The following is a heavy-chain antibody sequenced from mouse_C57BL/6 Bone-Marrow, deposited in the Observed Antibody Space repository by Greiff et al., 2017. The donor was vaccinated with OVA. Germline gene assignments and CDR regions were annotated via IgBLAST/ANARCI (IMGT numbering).Heavy chain of an antibody. V-gene: IGHV1-26*01. CDR2: INPNNGGT. CDR3: ARGYYYGSSNFDY. CDR1: GYTFTDYY. Sequence: VQLQQSGPELVKPGASVKISCKASGYTFTDYYMNWVKQSHGKSLEWIGDINPNNGGTSYNQKFKGKATLTVDKSSSTAYMELRSLTSEDSAVYYCARGYYYGSSNFDYWGQGTTLTVSS. D-gene: IGHD1-1*01. J-gene: IGHJ2*01.